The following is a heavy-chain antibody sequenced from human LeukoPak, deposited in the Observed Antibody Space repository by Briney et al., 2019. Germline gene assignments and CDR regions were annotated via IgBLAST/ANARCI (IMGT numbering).Heavy chain of an antibody. CDR3: ARVVDGYNYGAFDI. J-gene: IGHJ3*02. CDR2: INPNSGGT. Sequence: ASVKVSCKASGYTFTDYYIHWVRQAPGQGLEWMGGINPNSGGTKYARRFQGRVTMTRDASISTAYTELSSLRSDDTAVYYCARVVDGYNYGAFDIWGQGTVVTVSS. D-gene: IGHD5-24*01. V-gene: IGHV1-2*02. CDR1: GYTFTDYY.